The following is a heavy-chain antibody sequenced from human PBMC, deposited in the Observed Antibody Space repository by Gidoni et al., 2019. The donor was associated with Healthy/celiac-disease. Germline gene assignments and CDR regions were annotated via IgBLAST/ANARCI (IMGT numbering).Heavy chain of an antibody. CDR1: GCPFSSYG. CDR2: IWYDGSNK. CDR3: ARDHNWNPYWYFDL. Sequence: QVQLVASGGGVVQPGRSLRLSCAAPGCPFSSYGMHWVRQAPGKGLEWVAVIWYDGSNKYYADSVKGRFTISRDNSKNTLYLQMNSLRAEDTAVYYCARDHNWNPYWYFDLWGRGTLVTVSS. V-gene: IGHV3-33*01. D-gene: IGHD1-1*01. J-gene: IGHJ2*01.